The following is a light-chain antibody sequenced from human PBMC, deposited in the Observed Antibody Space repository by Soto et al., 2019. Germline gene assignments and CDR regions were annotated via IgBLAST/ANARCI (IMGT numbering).Light chain of an antibody. CDR3: QQYNSYSSIT. CDR1: QSISSW. V-gene: IGKV1-5*01. Sequence: DIQMTQSPSTLSASVGDRVTITCRASQSISSWLAWYQQKPGKAPKLLIYDASSLESGVPSRSSGSGSGTEFTLTISSLQPDDFATYYCQQYNSYSSITFGQGTRLEI. J-gene: IGKJ5*01. CDR2: DAS.